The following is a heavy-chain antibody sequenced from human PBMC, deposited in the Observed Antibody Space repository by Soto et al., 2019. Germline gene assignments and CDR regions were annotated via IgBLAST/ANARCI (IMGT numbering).Heavy chain of an antibody. V-gene: IGHV4-31*03. CDR2: IFYSGPT. D-gene: IGHD2-21*02. J-gene: IGHJ4*02. Sequence: SETLSLTCTVSGDSITSGVHYWSWIRQLPGKGLEWIGYIFYSGPTYYNPSLKSRVTISVDTSKNQFSLKLSSVTAADTAVYYCARHSVVTRTFDYWGLGTLVTVSS. CDR3: ARHSVVTRTFDY. CDR1: GDSITSGVHY.